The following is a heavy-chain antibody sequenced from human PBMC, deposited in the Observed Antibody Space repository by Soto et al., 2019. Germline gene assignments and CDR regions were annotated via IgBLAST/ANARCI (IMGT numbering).Heavy chain of an antibody. CDR2: IKSKTDGGTA. CDR3: TTDYGWAFDI. CDR1: GITFSNVR. V-gene: IGHV3-15*01. J-gene: IGHJ3*02. Sequence: EVQLVASGGGLVKPGESLRLFCAGSGITFSNVRMTWVRQAPGTGLEWLGRIKSKTDGGTADYPAAVKGRFTISRDDSKNMLYLQLNSLKTEDTAVYYCTTDYGWAFDIWGQGTMVTVSS. D-gene: IGHD4-17*01.